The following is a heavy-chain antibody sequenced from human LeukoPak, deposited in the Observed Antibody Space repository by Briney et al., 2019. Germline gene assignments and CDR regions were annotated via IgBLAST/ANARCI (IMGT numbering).Heavy chain of an antibody. CDR3: ARGRRGFDP. J-gene: IGHJ5*02. V-gene: IGHV4-30-4*07. Sequence: SETLSLTCTVSGGSITSVSYSWTWIRQPPGKGLEWLGYIYSSGSAYYNPSLKSRVTISVDTSKNHFSLKLSSVTAADTAVYYCARGRRGFDPWGQGTLVTVSS. CDR2: IYSSGSA. CDR1: GGSITSVSYS.